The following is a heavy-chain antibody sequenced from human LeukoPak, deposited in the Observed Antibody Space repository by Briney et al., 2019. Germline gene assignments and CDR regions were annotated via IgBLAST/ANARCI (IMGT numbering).Heavy chain of an antibody. CDR2: IKQGGSEK. CDR1: GFTFSSYW. J-gene: IGHJ4*02. D-gene: IGHD2-21*01. Sequence: PGGSLRLSCAASGFTFSSYWMTWVRQAPGKGLEWVANIKQGGSEKYYVDSVKGRFTISRDNVNNSLYLHMNSLRAEDTAVYYCAVTYSLFTLTYWGQGTLVTVSS. V-gene: IGHV3-7*01. CDR3: AVTYSLFTLTY.